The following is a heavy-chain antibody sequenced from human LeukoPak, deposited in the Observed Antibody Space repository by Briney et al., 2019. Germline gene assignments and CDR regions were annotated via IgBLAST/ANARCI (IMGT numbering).Heavy chain of an antibody. V-gene: IGHV1-18*01. J-gene: IGHJ4*02. Sequence: ASVKVSCKASGYTFTSYGISWVRQAPGQGLEWMGWISAYNGNTNYAQKLQGRVTMTTDTSTSKAYMELRSLRSDDTAVYYCARDPEYRIAVAGKRGRYFDYWGQGTLVTVSS. CDR1: GYTFTSYG. D-gene: IGHD6-19*01. CDR3: ARDPEYRIAVAGKRGRYFDY. CDR2: ISAYNGNT.